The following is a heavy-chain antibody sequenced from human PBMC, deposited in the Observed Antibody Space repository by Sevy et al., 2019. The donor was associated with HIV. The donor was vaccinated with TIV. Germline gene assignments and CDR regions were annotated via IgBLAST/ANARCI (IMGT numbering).Heavy chain of an antibody. D-gene: IGHD2-15*01. Sequence: ASVKVSCEAAGYTFTSNDINWVRQATGQGLEWMGWMNPTSGNTVYAQNFQGRVTFTRDASIDTAYMELSSLRSEDTAVYYCARGDCSGGNCYWGFDYWGQGTLVTVSS. CDR2: MNPTSGNT. J-gene: IGHJ4*02. V-gene: IGHV1-8*01. CDR1: GYTFTSND. CDR3: ARGDCSGGNCYWGFDY.